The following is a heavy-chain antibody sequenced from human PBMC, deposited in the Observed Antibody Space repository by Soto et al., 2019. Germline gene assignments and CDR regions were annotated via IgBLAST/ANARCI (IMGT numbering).Heavy chain of an antibody. CDR3: AKDAKILDCLPTSYYFDF. V-gene: IGHV3-23*01. D-gene: IGHD3-9*01. Sequence: EVQVLESGGGLAQPGRSLRLSCAVSGLSFSSYAMPWVRQSPGKGLEWVSSISRSGNSTYSADSVRGRFTISRDNSKNTLYLQMNSLRAEDTAVYYCAKDAKILDCLPTSYYFDFWGQGTLVTVSS. J-gene: IGHJ4*02. CDR2: ISRSGNST. CDR1: GLSFSSYA.